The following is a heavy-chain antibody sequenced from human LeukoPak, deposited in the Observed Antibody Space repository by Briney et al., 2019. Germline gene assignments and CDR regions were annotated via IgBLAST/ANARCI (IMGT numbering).Heavy chain of an antibody. CDR3: ARADYSSTWSHDYYYMDV. V-gene: IGHV1-2*02. CDR1: GYTFTGYY. CDR2: INPNSGGT. J-gene: IGHJ6*03. Sequence: ASVKVSCKASGYTFTGYYMHWVRQAPGQGLEWMGWINPNSGGTNYAQKFQGRVTISLDTSKRQFSLKLSSVTAADTAVYYCARADYSSTWSHDYYYMDVWGKGTTVTVSS. D-gene: IGHD6-13*01.